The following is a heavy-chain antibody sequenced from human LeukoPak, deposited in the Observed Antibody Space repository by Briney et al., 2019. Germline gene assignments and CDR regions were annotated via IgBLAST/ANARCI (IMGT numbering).Heavy chain of an antibody. CDR3: ARPKYCSSSSCPFLFDP. Sequence: GESLKLSCKSSGYNFANYCITWVREMPGKGLEWVGIVYPGDSGTAYSPSFQGQVTISADKSISTAYLQWTSLKASDSAMYYCARPKYCSSSSCPFLFDPWGQGTLVTVSS. CDR1: GYNFANYC. J-gene: IGHJ5*02. V-gene: IGHV5-51*01. D-gene: IGHD2-2*01. CDR2: VYPGDSGT.